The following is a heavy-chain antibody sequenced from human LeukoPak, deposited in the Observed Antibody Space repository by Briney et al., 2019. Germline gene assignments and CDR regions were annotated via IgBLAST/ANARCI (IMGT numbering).Heavy chain of an antibody. V-gene: IGHV4-59*08. CDR2: IYYSGST. D-gene: IGHD3-22*01. CDR1: GGSISSYY. J-gene: IGHJ4*02. CDR3: ARGPDSKYYYDSSGYYYYFDY. Sequence: PSETLSLTCTVSGGSISSYYWSWIRQPPGKGLEWIGYIYYSGSTYYNPSLKSRVTISVDTSKNQFSLKLSSVTAADTAVYYCARGPDSKYYYDSSGYYYYFDYWGQGTLVTVSS.